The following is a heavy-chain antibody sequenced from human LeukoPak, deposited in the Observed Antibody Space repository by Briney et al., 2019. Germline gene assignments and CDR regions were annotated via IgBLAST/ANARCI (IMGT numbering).Heavy chain of an antibody. CDR2: ITSGGTI. V-gene: IGHV3-48*02. CDR1: GFTFSSYG. D-gene: IGHD2-15*01. Sequence: GGSLRLSRAASGFTFSSYGMSWVRQAPGKGLEWLSHITSGGTIYYADSVKGRFTISGDNAKSSLYPQMSSLRDEDTAVYYCARRYCSGGSCGVGPYFDYWGQGTLVTVSS. CDR3: ARRYCSGGSCGVGPYFDY. J-gene: IGHJ4*02.